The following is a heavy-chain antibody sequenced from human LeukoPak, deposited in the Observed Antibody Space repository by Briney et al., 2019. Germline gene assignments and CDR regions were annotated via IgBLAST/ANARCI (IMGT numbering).Heavy chain of an antibody. V-gene: IGHV3-53*01. D-gene: IGHD2-2*01. CDR2: LYDDGTT. J-gene: IGHJ4*02. Sequence: AGGSLRLSCEVSGFTVSRHFMSWVRQAPGKGLDWGSVLYDDGTTHYADSVKGRFTISRDTSQNILYLEMNSLRADDTAVYYCARELLYHYYEYWGQGTLVTVSA. CDR3: ARELLYHYYEY. CDR1: GFTVSRHF.